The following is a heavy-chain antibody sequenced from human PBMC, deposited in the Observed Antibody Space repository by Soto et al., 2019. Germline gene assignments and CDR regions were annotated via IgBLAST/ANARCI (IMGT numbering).Heavy chain of an antibody. Sequence: AGGSLRLSCAASGFTVSDDYMSWVRQAPGKGLEWDSVIFSGGSTFYADSVKGRFTISRDNSKNTVLLQMNSLRADDTAVYYCARVGSRSLTKYWGQGTLVTVSS. V-gene: IGHV3-53*01. CDR1: GFTVSDDY. J-gene: IGHJ4*02. CDR3: ARVGSRSLTKY. D-gene: IGHD2-8*01. CDR2: IFSGGST.